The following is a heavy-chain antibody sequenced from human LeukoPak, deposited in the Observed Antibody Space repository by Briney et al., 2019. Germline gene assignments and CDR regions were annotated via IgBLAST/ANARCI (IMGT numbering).Heavy chain of an antibody. CDR1: AFTFSSNW. V-gene: IGHV3-74*01. CDR2: INSDGSDI. J-gene: IGHJ2*01. Sequence: GGSLRLSCSASAFTFSSNWMLCVRQAPGKGLVWLSRINSDGSDIGYADSVRGRFTISRDNAKNTVYLQMNSLRAEDSAVYYCARDTGRDQRDWYFDLWGRGTLVTVSS. CDR3: ARDTGRDQRDWYFDL. D-gene: IGHD2-2*01.